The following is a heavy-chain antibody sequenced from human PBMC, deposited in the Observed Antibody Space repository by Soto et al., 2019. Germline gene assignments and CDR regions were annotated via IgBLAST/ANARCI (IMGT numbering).Heavy chain of an antibody. D-gene: IGHD5-12*01. CDR1: GGTFSSYA. V-gene: IGHV1-69*05. J-gene: IGHJ6*03. CDR3: ARLNSGYDSSGDDYYYYYMDV. CDR2: IIPIFGTA. Sequence: GASVKVSCKASGGTFSSYAISWVRQAPGQGLEWMGGIIPIFGTAKYSQKFQCRVTITRDTSASTAYMELSSLRSEDTAVYYCARLNSGYDSSGDDYYYYYMDVWGKGTTVTVSS.